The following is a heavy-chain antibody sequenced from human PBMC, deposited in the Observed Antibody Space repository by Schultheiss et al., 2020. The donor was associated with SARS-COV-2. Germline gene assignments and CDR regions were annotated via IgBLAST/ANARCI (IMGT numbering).Heavy chain of an antibody. CDR3: ARQQWLVLSRGSYGMDV. V-gene: IGHV5-10-1*01. D-gene: IGHD6-19*01. Sequence: GESLKISCKGSGYSFTSYWIGWVRQMPGKGLEWMGRIDPSDSYTNYSPSFQGHVTISADKSISTAYLQWSSLKASDTAMYYCARQQWLVLSRGSYGMDVWGQGTTVTVSS. J-gene: IGHJ6*02. CDR1: GYSFTSYW. CDR2: IDPSDSYT.